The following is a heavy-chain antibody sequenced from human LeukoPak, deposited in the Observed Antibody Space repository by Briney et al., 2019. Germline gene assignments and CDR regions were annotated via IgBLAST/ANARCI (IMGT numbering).Heavy chain of an antibody. CDR1: GYTFSSYG. CDR2: ISGYNGNT. Sequence: GASVTVSCKASGYTFSSYGIAWVRQAPGQGLEWMGWISGYNGNTNYAQKLQGRVSMTTDTSTTTAYMELRSLTSDDTALYYCARSSLGTITAGPFDYWGQGTLVTVSS. D-gene: IGHD5-12*01. CDR3: ARSSLGTITAGPFDY. J-gene: IGHJ4*02. V-gene: IGHV1-18*01.